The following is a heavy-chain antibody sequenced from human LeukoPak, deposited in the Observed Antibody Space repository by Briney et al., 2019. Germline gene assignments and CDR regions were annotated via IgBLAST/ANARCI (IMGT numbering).Heavy chain of an antibody. CDR2: TYYRSKWYN. V-gene: IGHV6-1*01. D-gene: IGHD6-19*01. J-gene: IGHJ4*02. CDR1: GDSVSSTSAA. CDR3: ARSVADLDY. Sequence: SQTLSLTCAISGDSVSSTSAAWNWIGQSPSRGLEWLGRTYYRSKWYNDYAVSVKSRINIKPDTSKNQFSLQLNSVTPEDTAVYYCARSVADLDYWGQGTLVTVSS.